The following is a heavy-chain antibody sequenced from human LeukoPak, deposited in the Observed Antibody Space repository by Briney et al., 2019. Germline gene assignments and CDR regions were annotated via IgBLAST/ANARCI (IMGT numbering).Heavy chain of an antibody. D-gene: IGHD3-22*01. J-gene: IGHJ3*02. Sequence: QTGGSLRLSCAASGFTFSSYGMHWVRQAPGKWLEWISHINTDSSSIHYADSVKGRFTISRDNAKNSLYLQMNSLRAEDTALYYCARAYDSRGDAFDIWGQGTMVTVSS. V-gene: IGHV3-48*04. CDR3: ARAYDSRGDAFDI. CDR1: GFTFSSYG. CDR2: INTDSSSI.